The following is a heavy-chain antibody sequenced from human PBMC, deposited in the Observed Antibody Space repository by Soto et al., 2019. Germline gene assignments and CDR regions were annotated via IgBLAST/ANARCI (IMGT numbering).Heavy chain of an antibody. J-gene: IGHJ5*02. CDR3: AREGHYSNSSGDYYGNWFDP. CDR2: VSYDGTYK. CDR1: VLTFSSYA. Sequence: GWSLRLSCETSVLTFSSYALQWVRQAPGKGLKWVAVVSYDGTYKYYADSVKGRFTISRDNSRNTLYLQMNSLTVEDTAVYYCAREGHYSNSSGDYYGNWFDPWGQETQVTVSS. V-gene: IGHV3-30*04. D-gene: IGHD3-22*01.